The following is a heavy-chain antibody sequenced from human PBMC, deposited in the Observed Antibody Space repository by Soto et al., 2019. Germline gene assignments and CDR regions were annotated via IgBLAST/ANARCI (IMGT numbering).Heavy chain of an antibody. CDR2: IYHSGST. V-gene: IGHV4-4*02. Sequence: QVQLQESGPGLVKPSGTLSLTCAVSGGSISSSNWWSWVRQPPGKGLEWIGEIYHSGSTNYNPSLTGRVTISVDKSKNQCSLKLSSVTAADTAVYYCARVSGSYYYGLDVWGQGTTVTVSS. CDR3: ARVSGSYYYGLDV. D-gene: IGHD1-26*01. J-gene: IGHJ6*02. CDR1: GGSISSSNW.